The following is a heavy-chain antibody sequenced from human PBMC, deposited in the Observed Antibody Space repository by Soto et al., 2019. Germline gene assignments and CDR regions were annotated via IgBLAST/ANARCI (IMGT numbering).Heavy chain of an antibody. CDR3: VSQRTSVLTQAYFDY. CDR2: VYYRGRS. V-gene: IGHV4-39*01. Sequence: SETLSLTCPVSGCSVSNSNYYWGWIRQSPGKGLEWIGSVYYRGRSYSKSSVKSRVTISVDTSKNQFSLNLNSVTASDTAVYYCVSQRTSVLTQAYFDYWGPGALVTVSS. D-gene: IGHD2-8*01. CDR1: GCSVSNSNYY. J-gene: IGHJ4*02.